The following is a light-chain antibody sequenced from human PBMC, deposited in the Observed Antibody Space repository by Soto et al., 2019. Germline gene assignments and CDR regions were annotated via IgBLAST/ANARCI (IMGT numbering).Light chain of an antibody. V-gene: IGKV1-39*01. J-gene: IGKJ2*01. CDR3: QQYGDWPPET. CDR2: AAS. CDR1: QSISNH. Sequence: DIQMTQSPSSLSASVEDRVIITCRASQSISNHLNWYQQKPGKAPKLLIFAASSLQSGVPSRFSGSRSATEFTLSISSLQSEDVAVYYCQQYGDWPPETFGQGTKLEI.